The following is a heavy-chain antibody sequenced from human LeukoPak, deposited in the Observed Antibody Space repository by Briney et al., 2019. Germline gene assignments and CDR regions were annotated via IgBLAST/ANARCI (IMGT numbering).Heavy chain of an antibody. D-gene: IGHD3-22*01. V-gene: IGHV3-23*01. CDR3: AKDRSYYDSSGYYYFDY. J-gene: IGHJ4*02. CDR1: GFTFSSYA. CDR2: ISGSGGST. Sequence: GGSLRLSCAASGFTFSSYAMRWVRQAPGKGLEWVSAISGSGGSTYYADSVKGRFTISRDNSKNTLYLQMNSLRAEDTAVYYCAKDRSYYDSSGYYYFDYWGQGTLVTVSS.